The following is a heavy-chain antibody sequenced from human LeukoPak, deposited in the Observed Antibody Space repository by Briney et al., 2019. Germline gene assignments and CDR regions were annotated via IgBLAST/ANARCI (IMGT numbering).Heavy chain of an antibody. D-gene: IGHD3-10*01. J-gene: IGHJ6*03. V-gene: IGHV1-18*01. CDR1: GYTFTSYG. CDR2: ISPYNGNK. CDR3: ARDFLSITMVRGALNYYYYYYMDV. Sequence: ASVKVSCKASGYTFTSYGISWVRQAPGQGLEWMGWISPYNGNKNYPRKLQGRVHMTTDTSRSTAYMELRRLRSDDTAVYYCARDFLSITMVRGALNYYYYYYMDVWGKGTTVTVSS.